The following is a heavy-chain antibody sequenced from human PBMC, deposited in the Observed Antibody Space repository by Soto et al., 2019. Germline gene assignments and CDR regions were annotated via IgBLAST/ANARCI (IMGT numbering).Heavy chain of an antibody. CDR1: GGSISSGGYS. D-gene: IGHD1-26*01. CDR2: IYHSGST. J-gene: IGHJ6*02. V-gene: IGHV4-30-2*01. Sequence: SETLSLTCAVSGGSISSGGYSWGRIRQPPGKGLEWIGYIYHSGSTYYNPSLKSRVTISVDRSKNQFSLKLSSVTAADTAVYYCARALVPSKRNYYYGMDVWGQGTTVTVSS. CDR3: ARALVPSKRNYYYGMDV.